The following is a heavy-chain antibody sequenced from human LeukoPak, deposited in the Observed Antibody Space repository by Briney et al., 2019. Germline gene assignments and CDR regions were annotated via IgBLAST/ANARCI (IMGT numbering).Heavy chain of an antibody. CDR3: ARALEWESMGYYYGMDV. J-gene: IGHJ6*02. Sequence: GGSLRLSCAASGFTFSSYSMNWVRQAPGKGLEWVSSISSSSSYIYYADSVKGRFTISRDNAKNSLYLQMNSLRAEDTAVYYCARALEWESMGYYYGMDVWGQGTTVTVSS. CDR2: ISSSSSYI. V-gene: IGHV3-21*01. D-gene: IGHD1-26*01. CDR1: GFTFSSYS.